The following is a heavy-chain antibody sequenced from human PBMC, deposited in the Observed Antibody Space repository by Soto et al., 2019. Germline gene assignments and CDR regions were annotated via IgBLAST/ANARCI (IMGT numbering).Heavy chain of an antibody. CDR2: ISYDGNNK. Sequence: PGGSLRLSCAASGFTFSSFGMHWVRQAPGKGLEWVAVISYDGNNKYFADSVKGRLTISRDNSKNTLYLQMNSLRAEDTAVYYCAKDGLRFLEWLSYFDYWGQGTLVTVSS. J-gene: IGHJ4*02. D-gene: IGHD3-3*01. CDR1: GFTFSSFG. CDR3: AKDGLRFLEWLSYFDY. V-gene: IGHV3-30*18.